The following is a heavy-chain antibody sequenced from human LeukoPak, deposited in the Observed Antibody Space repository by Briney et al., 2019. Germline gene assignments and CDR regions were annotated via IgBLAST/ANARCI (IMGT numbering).Heavy chain of an antibody. CDR1: GYRFISYW. D-gene: IGHD3-10*01. CDR3: ARRGPYGSGNYYIFDY. Sequence: GESLKISCKGSGYRFISYWIGWVRQMPGKGLEWMEIIYPGDSDTRYSPSFQGQVTISADKSINTAYLQWSSLKASDTAMYYCARRGPYGSGNYYIFDYWGQGTLVTVPS. V-gene: IGHV5-51*01. CDR2: IYPGDSDT. J-gene: IGHJ4*02.